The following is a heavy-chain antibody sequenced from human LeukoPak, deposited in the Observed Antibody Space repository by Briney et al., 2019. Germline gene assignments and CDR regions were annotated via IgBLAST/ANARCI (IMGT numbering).Heavy chain of an antibody. CDR2: ISSSGSTI. D-gene: IGHD3-22*01. J-gene: IGHJ4*02. CDR3: ATSSAVRGRAFGY. V-gene: IGHV3-48*03. CDR1: GFTVSSNY. Sequence: PGGSLRLSCAASGFTVSSNYMNWVRQAPGKGLEWVSYISSSGSTIYYADSVKGRFTISRDNAKNSLYLQMNSLRAEDTAVYYCATSSAVRGRAFGYWGQGTLVTVSS.